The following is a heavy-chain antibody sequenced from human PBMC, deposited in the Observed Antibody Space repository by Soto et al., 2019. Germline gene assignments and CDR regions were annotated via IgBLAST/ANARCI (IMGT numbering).Heavy chain of an antibody. CDR1: GGSFSGYY. CDR2: INHSGST. V-gene: IGHV4-34*01. CDR3: ARVRRVTMIVWADAFDI. Sequence: QVQLQQWGAGLLKPSETLSLTCAVYGGSFSGYYWSWIRQPPGKGLEWIGEINHSGSTNYNPSLKSRVTISVDTSKNQFSLKLSSVTAADTAVYYCARVRRVTMIVWADAFDIWGQGTMVTVSS. D-gene: IGHD3-22*01. J-gene: IGHJ3*02.